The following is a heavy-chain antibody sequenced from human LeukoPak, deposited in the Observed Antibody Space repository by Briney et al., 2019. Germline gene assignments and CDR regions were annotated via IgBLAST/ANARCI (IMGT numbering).Heavy chain of an antibody. Sequence: GGSLRLSCAASGFTFSSYAMSWVRQAPGKGLEWVSAISGSGGSTYYVDSVKGRFTISRDNSKNTLYLQMNSLRAEDTAVYYCAKDLRGYSGYDLKDYWGQGTQVTVSS. V-gene: IGHV3-23*01. CDR3: AKDLRGYSGYDLKDY. J-gene: IGHJ4*02. D-gene: IGHD5-12*01. CDR2: ISGSGGST. CDR1: GFTFSSYA.